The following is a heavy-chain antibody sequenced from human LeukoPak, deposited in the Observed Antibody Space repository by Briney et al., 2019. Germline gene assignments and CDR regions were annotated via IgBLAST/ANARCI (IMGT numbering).Heavy chain of an antibody. Sequence: GGSLRLSCAASGFTFSSYWMHWVRQAPGKGLVWVSRINSDGSSTSYADSVKGRFTISRDNSKNTLYLQMNSLRAEDTALYYCAKDADDYGDFYYYFDYWGQGTLVTVSS. CDR3: AKDADDYGDFYYYFDY. CDR1: GFTFSSYW. CDR2: INSDGSST. J-gene: IGHJ4*02. D-gene: IGHD4-17*01. V-gene: IGHV3-74*01.